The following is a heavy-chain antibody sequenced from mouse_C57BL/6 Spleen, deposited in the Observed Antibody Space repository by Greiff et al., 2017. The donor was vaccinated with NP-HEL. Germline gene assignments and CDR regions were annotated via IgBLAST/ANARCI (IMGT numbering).Heavy chain of an antibody. J-gene: IGHJ2*01. CDR2: INPGSGGT. Sequence: VKLMESGAELVRPGTSVKVSCKASGYAFTNYLIEWVKQRPGQGLEWIGVINPGSGGTNYNEKFKGKATLTADKSSSTAYMQLSSLTSEDSAVYFCARVNYYGSSYIDYWGQGTTLTVSS. D-gene: IGHD1-1*01. CDR1: GYAFTNYL. CDR3: ARVNYYGSSYIDY. V-gene: IGHV1-54*01.